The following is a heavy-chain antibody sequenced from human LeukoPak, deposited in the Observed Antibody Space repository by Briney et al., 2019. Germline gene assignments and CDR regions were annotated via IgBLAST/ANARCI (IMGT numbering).Heavy chain of an antibody. CDR3: ARDAVYCSSTSCYTWFDP. V-gene: IGHV4-59*12. D-gene: IGHD2-2*02. CDR2: IYYSGST. Sequence: PSETLSLTCTVSGGSISAYYWSWIRQPPGKGLEWIGYIYYSGSTNYNPSLKSRVTISVDTSKNQFSLKLSSVTAADTAVYFCARDAVYCSSTSCYTWFDPWGQGTLVTVSS. J-gene: IGHJ5*02. CDR1: GGSISAYY.